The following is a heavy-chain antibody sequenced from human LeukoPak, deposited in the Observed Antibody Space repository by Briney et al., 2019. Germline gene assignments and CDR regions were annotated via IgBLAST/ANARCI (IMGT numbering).Heavy chain of an antibody. CDR3: AKLDTFDYYFDY. J-gene: IGHJ4*02. V-gene: IGHV3-23*01. D-gene: IGHD5-18*01. CDR2: ISGSGSST. CDR1: GFTFSTYA. Sequence: GGSMRLSCAASGFTFSTYAMSWVRQAPGKGLEWVSAISGSGSSTYYADSVKGRFTISRDNSKNTLYLQMNSLRAEDTAVYYCAKLDTFDYYFDYWGQGTLVTVSS.